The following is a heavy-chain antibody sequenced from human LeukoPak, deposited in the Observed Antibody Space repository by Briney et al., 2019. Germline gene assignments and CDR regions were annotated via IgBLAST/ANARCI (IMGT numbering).Heavy chain of an antibody. J-gene: IGHJ3*02. CDR2: INTNSGNP. CDR1: GYTFTSHA. CDR3: AREGERSGFDDAFDI. Sequence: ASVKVSCKASGYTFTSHAVNWVRQAPGQGLEWMGWINTNSGNPTYAQDFTGRFVFSLDTSVSTAYLQISGLKAEDTAVYYCAREGERSGFDDAFDIWGQGTMVTVSS. V-gene: IGHV7-4-1*02. D-gene: IGHD5-12*01.